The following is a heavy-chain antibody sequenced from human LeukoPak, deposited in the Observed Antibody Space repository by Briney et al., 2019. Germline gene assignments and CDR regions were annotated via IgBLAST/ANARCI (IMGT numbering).Heavy chain of an antibody. CDR2: INPRGGST. D-gene: IGHD3-22*01. CDR1: GYTFTSHF. CDR3: AREVYDSSGYYYLDY. J-gene: IGHJ4*02. Sequence: ASVKVSCKASGYTFTSHFMHWVRQAPGQGLEWMGIINPRGGSTSYTQKFQGRVTMTRDTSTSTVYMELSSLRSADTAVYYCAREVYDSSGYYYLDYWGQGTLVTVSS. V-gene: IGHV1-46*01.